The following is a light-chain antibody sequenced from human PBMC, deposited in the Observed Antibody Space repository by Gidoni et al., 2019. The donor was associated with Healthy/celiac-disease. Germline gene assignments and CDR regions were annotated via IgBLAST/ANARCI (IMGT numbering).Light chain of an antibody. J-gene: IGKJ3*01. CDR3: QQTT. V-gene: IGKV1-39*01. Sequence: DIQRTQTPYSLSASVGDRVTITCRASQSISSYLNWYQQKPGKAPQLLIYAASSLPSGVPSRFSGIGSGTDFTLTICSLQPEDFATYYCQQTTFGPGTKVDIK. CDR2: AAS. CDR1: QSISSY.